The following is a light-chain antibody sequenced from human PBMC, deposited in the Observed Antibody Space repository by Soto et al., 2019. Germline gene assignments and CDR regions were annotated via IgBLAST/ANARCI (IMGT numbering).Light chain of an antibody. V-gene: IGKV1-39*01. CDR2: GAS. Sequence: DVQLTQPPSSLSASVGDRVTITCRAGQSIRTYLNWYQQKPGKAPKLLIYGASALQSGVPSRFSGSGSGTDFTLTISSLQPEDFATYFCQQSYSTPLFTFGPGTKVDIK. CDR1: QSIRTY. J-gene: IGKJ3*01. CDR3: QQSYSTPLFT.